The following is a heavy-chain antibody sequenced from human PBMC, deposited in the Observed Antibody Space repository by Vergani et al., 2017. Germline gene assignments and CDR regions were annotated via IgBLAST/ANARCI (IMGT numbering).Heavy chain of an antibody. CDR2: ISGSGVSA. V-gene: IGHV3-23*01. D-gene: IGHD6-13*01. J-gene: IGHJ5*02. Sequence: EVQLLESGGGLVQPGGSLRLTCAASEFTFSNYAMNWVRQAPGKGLEWVSGISGSGVSAYYTDSVKGRFTISRDNSKNMLFLQMNNLRTEDTAIYYCARDRPGDEQQWVGWFDPWGQGTLVTVSS. CDR1: EFTFSNYA. CDR3: ARDRPGDEQQWVGWFDP.